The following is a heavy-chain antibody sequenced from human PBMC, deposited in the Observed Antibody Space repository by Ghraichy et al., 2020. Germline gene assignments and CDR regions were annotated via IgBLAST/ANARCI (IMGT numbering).Heavy chain of an antibody. CDR3: ARVLGYCSGGSCYSMYAFDI. Sequence: ASVKVSCKASGYTFTGYYMHWVRQAPGQGLEWMGWINPNSGGTNYALKFQGRVTMTRDTSISTAYMELSRLRSDDTAVYYCARVLGYCSGGSCYSMYAFDIWGQGTMVTVSS. V-gene: IGHV1-2*02. J-gene: IGHJ3*02. CDR1: GYTFTGYY. CDR2: INPNSGGT. D-gene: IGHD2-15*01.